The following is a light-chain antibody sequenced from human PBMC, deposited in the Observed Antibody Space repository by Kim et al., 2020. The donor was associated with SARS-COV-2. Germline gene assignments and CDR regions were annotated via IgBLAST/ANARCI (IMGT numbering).Light chain of an antibody. CDR3: QAWDSSNYV. CDR2: QDS. J-gene: IGLJ1*01. CDR1: KLGDKY. V-gene: IGLV3-1*01. Sequence: SVSPGQTASITCSGDKLGDKYACWYQQKPGQSPVLVIYQDSKRPSGIPERFSGSNSGNTATLTISGTQAMDEADYYCQAWDSSNYVFGTGTQLTVL.